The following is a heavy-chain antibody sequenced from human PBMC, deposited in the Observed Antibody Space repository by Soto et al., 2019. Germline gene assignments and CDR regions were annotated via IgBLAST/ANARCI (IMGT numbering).Heavy chain of an antibody. CDR2: ISGRGGTT. D-gene: IGHD3-9*01. V-gene: IGHV3-23*01. CDR1: GFTFRDYV. CDR3: AISYDIMTGPNVFDH. Sequence: EVQLLESGGGLVQPGGSLRLSCEASGFTFRDYVMTWVRQAPGKGLEWVSSISGRGGTTYFSDSAKGRFTMSRDNSKNTMLLQMNSLRADDTAVYFCAISYDIMTGPNVFDHWGQGTRVAVS. J-gene: IGHJ4*02.